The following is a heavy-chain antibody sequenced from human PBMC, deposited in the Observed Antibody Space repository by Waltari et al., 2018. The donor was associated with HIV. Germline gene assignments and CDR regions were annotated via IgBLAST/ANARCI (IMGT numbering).Heavy chain of an antibody. V-gene: IGHV5-51*01. Sequence: EVQLEQSGAEVKKPGEALKISCKAYGYTFTNYWIAWVRQTPGKGLEWMGIIYPDDADTRQSPSFEGHVSISADKSTTTAYLQWTSLRASDSGVYYCARHSIGRSWFDPWGQGTLVTVSS. D-gene: IGHD6-6*01. CDR3: ARHSIGRSWFDP. J-gene: IGHJ5*02. CDR1: GYTFTNYW. CDR2: IYPDDADT.